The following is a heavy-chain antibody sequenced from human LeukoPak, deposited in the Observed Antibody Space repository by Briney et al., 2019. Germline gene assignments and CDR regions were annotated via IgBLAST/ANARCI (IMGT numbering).Heavy chain of an antibody. CDR3: ARPSSGTYYGMDV. CDR2: IYPDDSGT. V-gene: IGHV5-51*01. J-gene: IGHJ6*02. CDR1: GYRFTSYW. Sequence: GESLKISCKGSGYRFTSYWIAWVRQMPGKGLEWMGTIYPDDSGTRYSPSSQGQVTISADKSISTAYLQWSTLEASDTATYYCARPSSGTYYGMDVWGQGTTVTVSS. D-gene: IGHD1-26*01.